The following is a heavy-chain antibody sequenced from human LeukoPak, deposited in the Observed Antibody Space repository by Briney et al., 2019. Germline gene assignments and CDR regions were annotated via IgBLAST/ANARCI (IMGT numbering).Heavy chain of an antibody. V-gene: IGHV4-34*01. J-gene: IGHJ4*02. CDR1: GGSFSGYY. CDR2: INHSGST. Sequence: SETLSLTCAVYGGSFSGYYWSWVRQPPGKGLEWIGEINHSGSTNYNPSLKSRVTISVDTSKNQFSLKLSSVTAADTAVYYCARDRDYCSSTSCRFDYWGQGTLVTVSS. CDR3: ARDRDYCSSTSCRFDY. D-gene: IGHD2-2*01.